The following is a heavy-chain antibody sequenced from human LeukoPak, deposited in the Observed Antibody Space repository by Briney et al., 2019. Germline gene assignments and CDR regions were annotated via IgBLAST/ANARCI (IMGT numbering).Heavy chain of an antibody. CDR1: GGSISSSSYY. CDR2: IYYSGST. Sequence: SETLSLTCTVSGGSISSSSYYWGWLRQPPGKGLEWIGSIYYSGSTYYNPSLKSRVTISVDTSKNQFSLKLSSVTAADTAVYYCARRIAATLEFDYWGQGTLVTVSS. J-gene: IGHJ4*02. D-gene: IGHD6-13*01. V-gene: IGHV4-39*01. CDR3: ARRIAATLEFDY.